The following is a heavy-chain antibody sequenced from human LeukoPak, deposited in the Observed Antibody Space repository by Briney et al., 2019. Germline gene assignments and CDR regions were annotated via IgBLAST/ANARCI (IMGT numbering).Heavy chain of an antibody. Sequence: GGSLRLSCAASGFTFSSYSMNWVRQAPGKGLEWVSSISNSSSYIYYADSVKGRFTISRDNAKNSLYLQMNSLRAEDTAVYYCARDYPGGASIDYWGQGTLVTVSS. CDR3: ARDYPGGASIDY. V-gene: IGHV3-21*01. J-gene: IGHJ4*02. CDR2: ISNSSSYI. CDR1: GFTFSSYS. D-gene: IGHD1-26*01.